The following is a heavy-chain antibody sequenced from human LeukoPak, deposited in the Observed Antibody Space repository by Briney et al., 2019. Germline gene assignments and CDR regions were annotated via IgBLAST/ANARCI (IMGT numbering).Heavy chain of an antibody. V-gene: IGHV3-23*01. CDR2: ISGSGGST. Sequence: GGSLRLSCAASGFTFSSYAMSWVRQAPGKGLEWVSAISGSGGSTYYADSVKGRFTISRDNSKNSLYLQMNSLRTEDTALCYCAKDRGEVLLFQKHTYYYYYVDVWGKGTTVTVSS. CDR3: AKDRGEVLLFQKHTYYYYYVDV. D-gene: IGHD3-10*01. J-gene: IGHJ6*03. CDR1: GFTFSSYA.